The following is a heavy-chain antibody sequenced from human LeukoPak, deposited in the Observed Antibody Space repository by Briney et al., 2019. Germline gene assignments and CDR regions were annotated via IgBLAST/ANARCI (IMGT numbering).Heavy chain of an antibody. J-gene: IGHJ4*02. CDR3: ARERAVADYFDY. CDR2: IYYSGRT. Sequence: SETLSLTCTVSGGSISSYYWSWIRQPPGKGLEWIGYIYYSGRTNYNPSLKSRVTFSVDTSMNQFSLKLSSVTAADTAVYYCARERAVADYFDYWGQGTLATVSS. D-gene: IGHD6-19*01. V-gene: IGHV4-59*01. CDR1: GGSISSYY.